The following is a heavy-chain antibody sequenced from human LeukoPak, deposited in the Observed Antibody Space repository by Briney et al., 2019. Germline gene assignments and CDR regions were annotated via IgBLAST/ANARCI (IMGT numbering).Heavy chain of an antibody. V-gene: IGHV3-30*05. D-gene: IGHD4-23*01. Sequence: GGSLRLSCAASGFTFSSYGVHWVRQAPGKGLEWVAVISYDGSNKYYADSVKGRFTVSRDNSKNTLYLQMNSLRAEGTAVYYCARGVMQMTTVVDGAFDIWGQGTMVTVSS. J-gene: IGHJ3*02. CDR1: GFTFSSYG. CDR2: ISYDGSNK. CDR3: ARGVMQMTTVVDGAFDI.